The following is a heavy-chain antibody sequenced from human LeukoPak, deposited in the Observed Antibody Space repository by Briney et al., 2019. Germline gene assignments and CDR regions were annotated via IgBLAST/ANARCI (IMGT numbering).Heavy chain of an antibody. Sequence: ASVKVSCKASGYTFTSYGISWVRQAPGQGLEWMGWTSAYNGNTNYAQKLQGRVTMTTDTSTSTAYMELRSLRSDDTAVYYCARDRKTSYYYDSSGYPHHWGQGTLVTVSS. CDR2: TSAYNGNT. CDR3: ARDRKTSYYYDSSGYPHH. CDR1: GYTFTSYG. D-gene: IGHD3-22*01. J-gene: IGHJ5*02. V-gene: IGHV1-18*01.